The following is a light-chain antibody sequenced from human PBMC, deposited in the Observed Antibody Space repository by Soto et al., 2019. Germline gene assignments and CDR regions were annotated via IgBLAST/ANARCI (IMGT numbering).Light chain of an antibody. CDR3: LQYNGIPWT. Sequence: DIVMTQSPDSLAVSLGERATINCKSSHSVLYTSNNKSYLASYQQQPRQPPKPLIYWASTRQSGVPGRFSGSWSWTTFSTTISSLQAQDVAVYYCLQYNGIPWTFGQGTKVEVK. CDR2: WAS. CDR1: HSVLYTSNNKSY. J-gene: IGKJ1*01. V-gene: IGKV4-1*01.